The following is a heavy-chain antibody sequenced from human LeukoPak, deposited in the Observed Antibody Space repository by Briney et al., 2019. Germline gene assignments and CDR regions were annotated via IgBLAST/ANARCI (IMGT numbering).Heavy chain of an antibody. CDR1: GGSLSGNY. J-gene: IGHJ5*02. D-gene: IGHD3-3*01. CDR2: ISHSVGT. Sequence: SETLSHTCAVYGGSLSGNYWSWIRQPPGKGLEWIGEISHSVGTIYNPSLKSRVTISAESPRSHFSLRLSSVTAAATAVYYCAANGMSGFAFDAWGQGTLVTVSS. V-gene: IGHV4-34*01. CDR3: AANGMSGFAFDA.